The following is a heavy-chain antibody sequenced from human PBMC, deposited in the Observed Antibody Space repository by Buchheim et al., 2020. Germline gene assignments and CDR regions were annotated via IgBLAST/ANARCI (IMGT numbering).Heavy chain of an antibody. V-gene: IGHV4-34*01. CDR3: ARVRSDDSSGYYYFSFDY. Sequence: QVQLQQWGAGLLKPSETLSLTCAVYGGSFSGYYWSWIRQPPGKGLEWIGEINHSGSTNYNPSLKSRVTISVDTSKNKFSLKLSSVTAADTAVYYCARVRSDDSSGYYYFSFDYWGQGTL. CDR2: INHSGST. CDR1: GGSFSGYY. J-gene: IGHJ4*02. D-gene: IGHD3-22*01.